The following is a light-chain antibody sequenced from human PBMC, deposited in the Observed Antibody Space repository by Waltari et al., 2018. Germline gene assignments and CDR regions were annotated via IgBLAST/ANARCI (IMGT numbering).Light chain of an antibody. V-gene: IGLV2-8*01. Sequence: QSALTQPPSASGSPGQSVTISCTGTSSDVGIYDYVPWYQQRPGKAPKLIIYAVTERPSGVPARFAGSKSGHTAALTVVGLQTEDEGTYYCGSYAGSKILLFGGGTELTVL. CDR2: AVT. CDR1: SSDVGIYDY. J-gene: IGLJ3*02. CDR3: GSYAGSKILL.